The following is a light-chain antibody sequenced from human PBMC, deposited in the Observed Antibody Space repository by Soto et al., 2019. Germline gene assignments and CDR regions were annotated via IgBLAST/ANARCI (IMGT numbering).Light chain of an antibody. CDR2: DAT. CDR1: QSVGIY. Sequence: VLTQSPATLSLSPGERATLPCKASQSVGIYMGWFQQKPGQAPRVLIYDATNRAGGVPARFRGSGSGTTFSLTISDLQAEDSAVYYCQQRDICPPLTFGGGTELEIK. J-gene: IGKJ4*01. V-gene: IGKV3-11*01. CDR3: QQRDICPPLT.